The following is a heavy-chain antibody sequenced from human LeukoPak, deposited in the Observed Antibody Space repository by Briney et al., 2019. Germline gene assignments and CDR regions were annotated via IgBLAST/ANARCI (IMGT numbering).Heavy chain of an antibody. CDR1: GFTFGDYA. J-gene: IGHJ4*02. Sequence: GGSLRLSCTVSGFTFGDYAMSWIRQAPGKGLEWVGFIRSKAYGGTTEYTACVKGRFTISRDDSKSIAYLQMNSLKTEDTAVYYCTRGTGWSGYYRVWAVGDFDYWGQGTLVTVSS. CDR3: TRGTGWSGYYRVWAVGDFDY. CDR2: IRSKAYGGTT. V-gene: IGHV3-49*01. D-gene: IGHD3-3*01.